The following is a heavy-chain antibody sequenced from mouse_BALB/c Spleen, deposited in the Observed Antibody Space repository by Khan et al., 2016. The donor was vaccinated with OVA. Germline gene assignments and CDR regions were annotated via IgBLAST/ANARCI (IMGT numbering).Heavy chain of an antibody. D-gene: IGHD1-2*01. J-gene: IGHJ2*01. Sequence: EVELVESGGGLVQPGGSRKLSCAASGFTFSGFGMHWVRQAPEKGPEWVAYISSGSKTTYYADTVKGRFNISRDNPKNTLFLQMTSLRSEDTAMYFCARTGYYYFAYWGQGTTLTVSS. V-gene: IGHV5-17*02. CDR2: ISSGSKTT. CDR1: GFTFSGFG. CDR3: ARTGYYYFAY.